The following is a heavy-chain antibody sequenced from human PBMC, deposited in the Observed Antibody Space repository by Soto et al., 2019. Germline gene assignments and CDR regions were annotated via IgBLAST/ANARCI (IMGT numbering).Heavy chain of an antibody. J-gene: IGHJ4*02. Sequence: PSETLSLTCAVYCGSFSGYYWSWIRQPPGKGLEWIGEINHSGSTNYNPSLKSRVTISVDTSKNQFSLKLSSVTAADTAVYYCAYRYTGTFDYWGQGTLVTVSS. D-gene: IGHD3-16*02. V-gene: IGHV4-34*01. CDR3: AYRYTGTFDY. CDR2: INHSGST. CDR1: CGSFSGYY.